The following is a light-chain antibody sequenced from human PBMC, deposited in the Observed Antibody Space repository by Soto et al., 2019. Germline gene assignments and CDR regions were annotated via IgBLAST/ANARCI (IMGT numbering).Light chain of an antibody. Sequence: DIVMTQSPDSLAVSLGERATINCKSSQSVLYSSNNKNYLAWYQQKPGQPPKLLIYWASTRESGVPDRFSGSGSWKDFTLTNSSLQAEDVAVYYCQQCYNTPYTFGQGTKVEIK. CDR2: WAS. J-gene: IGKJ2*01. CDR1: QSVLYSSNNKNY. CDR3: QQCYNTPYT. V-gene: IGKV4-1*01.